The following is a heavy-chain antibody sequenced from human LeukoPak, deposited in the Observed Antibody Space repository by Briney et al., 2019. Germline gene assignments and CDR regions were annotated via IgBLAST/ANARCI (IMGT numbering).Heavy chain of an antibody. CDR1: GFTFSSYS. CDR3: ARAGRFLEWLLLSSDAFDI. V-gene: IGHV3-21*01. CDR2: ISSSSSYI. J-gene: IGHJ3*02. Sequence: PGGSLRLSCAASGFTFSSYSMNWVRQAPGKGLEWVSSISSSSSYIYYADSVKGRFTISRDNAKNSLYLQMNSLRAEDTAVYYCARAGRFLEWLLLSSDAFDIWGQGTMVTVSS. D-gene: IGHD3-3*01.